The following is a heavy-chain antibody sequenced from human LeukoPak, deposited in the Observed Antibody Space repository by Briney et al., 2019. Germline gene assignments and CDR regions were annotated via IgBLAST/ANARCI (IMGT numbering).Heavy chain of an antibody. CDR2: IYYSGST. V-gene: IGHV4-59*01. CDR1: GFMFDDYD. CDR3: ARGSSSSPWDWFDP. D-gene: IGHD6-6*01. J-gene: IGHJ5*02. Sequence: GSLRLSCAASGFMFDDYDMTWVRQAPGKGLEWIGYIYYSGSTNYNPSLKSRVTISVDTSKNQFSLKLSSVTAADTAVYYCARGSSSSPWDWFDPWGQGTLVTVSS.